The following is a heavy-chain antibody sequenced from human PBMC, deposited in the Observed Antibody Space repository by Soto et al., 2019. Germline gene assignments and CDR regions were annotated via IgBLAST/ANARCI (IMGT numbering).Heavy chain of an antibody. CDR2: IGMSGGDT. D-gene: IGHD4-4*01. J-gene: IGHJ4*02. CDR3: VRHSYFAFDF. Sequence: GPLRLSCAASVFTFSNFVMSWVRQAPGKGLDWVSTIGMSGGDTYYPDSVKGRFTISRDNSKNTLSLQMNSLRAEDTAVYYCVRHSYFAFDFWGQGALVTVSS. CDR1: VFTFSNFV. V-gene: IGHV3-23*01.